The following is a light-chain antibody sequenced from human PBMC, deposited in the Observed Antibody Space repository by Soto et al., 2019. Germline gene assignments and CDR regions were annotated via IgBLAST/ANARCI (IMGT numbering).Light chain of an antibody. J-gene: IGKJ4*01. CDR3: QQYGSSSQAT. CDR2: GAS. Sequence: EIVLTQSPGTLSLSPGDSATLSCRTSQSLRSTFVAWYQVKPDQAPRLLIYGASARATGIPDRFSGSASGTDFTLTISRVEPEDFAVYYCQQYGSSSQATFCGWTKGEIK. CDR1: QSLRSTF. V-gene: IGKV3-20*01.